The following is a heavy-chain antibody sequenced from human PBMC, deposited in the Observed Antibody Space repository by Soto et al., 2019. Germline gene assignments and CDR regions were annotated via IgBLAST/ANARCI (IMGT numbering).Heavy chain of an antibody. CDR2: IYYSGST. Sequence: QLQLQESGPGLVKPSETLSLTCTVSGGSISSSSYYWGWIRQPPGKGLEWIGSIYYSGSTYYNPSLKSRVTISVDTSKNQFSLKLSSVTAADTAVYYCARQVVPAASDGMDVWGQGTTVTVSS. CDR1: GGSISSSSYY. J-gene: IGHJ6*02. V-gene: IGHV4-39*01. CDR3: ARQVVPAASDGMDV. D-gene: IGHD2-2*01.